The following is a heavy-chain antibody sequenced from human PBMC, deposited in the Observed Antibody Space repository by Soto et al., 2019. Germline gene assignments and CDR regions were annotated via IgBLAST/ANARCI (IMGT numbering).Heavy chain of an antibody. J-gene: IGHJ6*04. CDR2: ITTTSTYK. Sequence: VVSPGLACVASAFTFANFPMYWVRQSPGQGLQWLASITTTSTYKYYADSVKGRFSISRDNAKNSLYLELTNLRSEDTAVYYCARENCSSTRHNHGLDSCAIGSMVTVYS. V-gene: IGHV3-21*01. CDR1: AFTFANFP. CDR3: ARENCSSTRHNHGLDS. D-gene: IGHD2-15*01.